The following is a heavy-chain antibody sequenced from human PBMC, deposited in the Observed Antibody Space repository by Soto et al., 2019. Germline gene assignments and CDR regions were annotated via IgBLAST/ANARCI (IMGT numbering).Heavy chain of an antibody. CDR3: ARDRHGDLDY. V-gene: IGHV4-59*01. D-gene: IGHD4-17*01. CDR2: IYYSGST. J-gene: IGHJ4*02. CDR1: GGSISSYY. Sequence: PSETLSLTCTFSGGSISSYYWSLIRQPPGKGLEWIGYIYYSGSTNYNPSLKSRVTISVDTSKNQFSLKLSSVTAADTAVYYCARDRHGDLDYWGQGTLVTVSS.